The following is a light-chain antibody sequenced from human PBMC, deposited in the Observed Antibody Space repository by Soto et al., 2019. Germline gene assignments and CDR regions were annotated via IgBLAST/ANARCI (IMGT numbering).Light chain of an antibody. CDR3: QQRLNWPPG. CDR1: QSVTNY. Sequence: EIFLTQSRDTLSLSPGERATLSCRASQSVTNYIAWYQQRPGQAPRLLIYDASNRATGVPARFSGSGSGTDFTLTISDLEPADFGLYYCQQRLNWPPGFGQGTKVDIK. CDR2: DAS. V-gene: IGKV3-11*01. J-gene: IGKJ1*01.